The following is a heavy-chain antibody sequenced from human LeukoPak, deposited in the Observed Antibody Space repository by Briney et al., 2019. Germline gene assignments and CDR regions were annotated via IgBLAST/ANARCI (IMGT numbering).Heavy chain of an antibody. CDR2: IYYSGST. CDR1: GGSISSYY. Sequence: SETLSLTCTVSGGSISSYYWSWIRQPPGKGLEWIGYIYYSGSTNYNPSLKSRVTISVDTSKNQFSLRLSSVTAADTAVYYCAKGVTLDYWGQGTLVTVSS. D-gene: IGHD3-10*01. V-gene: IGHV4-59*01. J-gene: IGHJ4*02. CDR3: AKGVTLDY.